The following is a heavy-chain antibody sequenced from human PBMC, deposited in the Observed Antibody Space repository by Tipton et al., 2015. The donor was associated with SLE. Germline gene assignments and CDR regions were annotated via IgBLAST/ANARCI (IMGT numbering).Heavy chain of an antibody. D-gene: IGHD1-14*01. CDR2: ISASSSST. Sequence: GSLRLSCVASGFTFSSYVMSWVRQAPGKGLEWVSGISASSSSTYYTDSVKGRFTISRDNSKNTLYLQMNSLRADDAAVYYCVRHSASWYKDYWGQGTLVTVSS. V-gene: IGHV3-23*01. CDR3: VRHSASWYKDY. CDR1: GFTFSSYV. J-gene: IGHJ4*02.